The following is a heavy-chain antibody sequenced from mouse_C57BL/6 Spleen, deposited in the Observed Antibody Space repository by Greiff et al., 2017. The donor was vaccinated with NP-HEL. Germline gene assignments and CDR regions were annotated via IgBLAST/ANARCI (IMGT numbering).Heavy chain of an antibody. J-gene: IGHJ4*01. Sequence: VQLQQSGASVKISCKASGYAFSSYWMNWVKQRPGKGLEWIGQIYPGDGDTNYNGKFKGKATLTADKSSSTAYMQLSSLTSEDSAVYFCASHYTPYAMDYWGQGTSVTVSS. CDR1: GYAFSSYW. V-gene: IGHV1-80*01. CDR3: ASHYTPYAMDY. D-gene: IGHD2-12*01. CDR2: IYPGDGDT.